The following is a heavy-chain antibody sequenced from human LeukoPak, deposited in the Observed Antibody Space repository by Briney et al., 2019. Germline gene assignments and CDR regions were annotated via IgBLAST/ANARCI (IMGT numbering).Heavy chain of an antibody. Sequence: GGSLRLSCGASGFTFSNYGMLWVRQAPGKGLEWVAFIRYDGNNKLYADSMKGRFTISRDNSKNTLYLHINSLRAEDTAVYYCVKDNPLDYWGQGTLVSVSS. CDR3: VKDNPLDY. CDR1: GFTFSNYG. CDR2: IRYDGNNK. V-gene: IGHV3-30*02. D-gene: IGHD1-14*01. J-gene: IGHJ4*02.